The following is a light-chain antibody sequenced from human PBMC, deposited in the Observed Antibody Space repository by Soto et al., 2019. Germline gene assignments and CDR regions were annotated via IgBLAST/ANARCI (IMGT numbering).Light chain of an antibody. CDR2: GAS. V-gene: IGKV3-20*01. CDR3: QQYGSSPQT. Sequence: EIVLTQSPGTLSLSPGERATLSCRASQSVSSSYLAWYQQKPGQAHRLLIYGASSRATGIPDRFSGSGSGTDFTLTISRLEPEDCAVYYCQQYGSSPQTFGQGTKLEIK. CDR1: QSVSSSY. J-gene: IGKJ2*01.